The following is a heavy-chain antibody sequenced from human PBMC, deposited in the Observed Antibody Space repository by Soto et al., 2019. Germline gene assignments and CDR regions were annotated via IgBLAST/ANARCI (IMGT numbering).Heavy chain of an antibody. CDR2: IYYSGST. CDR3: AISRRPDYAGYYYYMDV. J-gene: IGHJ6*03. Sequence: QVQLQESGPGLVKPSDTLSLTCAVSGDSISSSNWWGWIRQPPGKGLEWIGYIYYSGSTYYNPSLMSRVTMSVDTSKNQFSPKLRSVTAVDTAVYYCAISRRPDYAGYYYYMDVWGKGTTVTASS. V-gene: IGHV4-28*01. D-gene: IGHD2-2*01. CDR1: GDSISSSNW.